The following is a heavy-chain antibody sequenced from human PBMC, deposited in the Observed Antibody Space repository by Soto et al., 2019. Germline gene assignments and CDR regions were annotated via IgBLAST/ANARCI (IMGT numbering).Heavy chain of an antibody. V-gene: IGHV3-9*01. CDR2: ISWNSGSI. J-gene: IGHJ4*02. D-gene: IGHD2-2*02. CDR3: AKDIRPIGYCSSTSCYTFDY. CDR1: GFTFDDYA. Sequence: EVQLVESGGGLVQPGRSLRLSCAASGFTFDDYAMHWVRQAPGKGLEWVSGISWNSGSIGYADSVKGRFTISRDNAKNSLYLQMNSLLAEDTAFYYCAKDIRPIGYCSSTSCYTFDYWGQGTLVTVSS.